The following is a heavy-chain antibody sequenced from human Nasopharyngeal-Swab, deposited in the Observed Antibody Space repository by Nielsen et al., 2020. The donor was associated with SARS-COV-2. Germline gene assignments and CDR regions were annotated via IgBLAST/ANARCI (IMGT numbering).Heavy chain of an antibody. Sequence: SVKVSCKASGGTFSSYAISWVRQAPGQGLEWMGGIIPIFGTANYAQKFQGRVTITADESTSTAYMELSSLRSEDTAVYYCARDPVAPYYYGSGSLGFWGQGTLVTVSS. CDR3: ARDPVAPYYYGSGSLGF. V-gene: IGHV1-69*13. D-gene: IGHD3-10*01. CDR1: GGTFSSYA. CDR2: IIPIFGTA. J-gene: IGHJ4*02.